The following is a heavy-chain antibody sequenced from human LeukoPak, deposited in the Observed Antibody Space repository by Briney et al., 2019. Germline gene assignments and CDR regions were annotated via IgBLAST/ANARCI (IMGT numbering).Heavy chain of an antibody. J-gene: IGHJ5*02. V-gene: IGHV3-66*01. CDR1: GFTFSSYA. Sequence: GGSLRLSCAASGFTFSSYAMSWVRQAPGKGLEWVSVIWSAGDTYYADSVKGRFTISRDGSKNAVYLQMNSLRVDDTAVYYCARDLGYSSGWSGFDPWGQGTLVTVSS. CDR3: ARDLGYSSGWSGFDP. D-gene: IGHD6-19*01. CDR2: IWSAGDT.